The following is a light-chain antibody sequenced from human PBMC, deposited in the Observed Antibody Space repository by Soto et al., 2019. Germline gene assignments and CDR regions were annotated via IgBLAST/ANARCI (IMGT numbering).Light chain of an antibody. Sequence: NFMLTQPHSVSESPGRTVTISCTPSSGSIASKYVQWYQQRPGSAPTIVIYEDDRRPSGVPDRFSGSIDGSSNSASLTIYGLQTEDEDDYYCQSYDRTNYVFGSGTKVTVL. CDR3: QSYDRTNYV. J-gene: IGLJ1*01. V-gene: IGLV6-57*04. CDR2: EDD. CDR1: SGSIASKY.